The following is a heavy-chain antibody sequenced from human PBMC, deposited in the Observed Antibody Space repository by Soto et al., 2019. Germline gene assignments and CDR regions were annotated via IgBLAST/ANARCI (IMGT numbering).Heavy chain of an antibody. D-gene: IGHD5-12*01. CDR3: ARGIRDGYNFFHDY. V-gene: IGHV3-33*01. Sequence: QVQLVESGGGVVQPGRSLRLSCAASGFTFSSYGMHWVRQAPGKGLEWVAVIWYDGSNKYYADSVKGRFTISRDNSKNTLYLKMNSLRAEDTAVYYCARGIRDGYNFFHDYWGQGTLVTVSS. CDR1: GFTFSSYG. J-gene: IGHJ4*02. CDR2: IWYDGSNK.